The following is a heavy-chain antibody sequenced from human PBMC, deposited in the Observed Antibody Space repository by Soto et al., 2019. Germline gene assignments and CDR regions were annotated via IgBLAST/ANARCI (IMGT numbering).Heavy chain of an antibody. CDR3: ARDHVGIRGYSGYDDFDY. Sequence: GASVKVSFKASGYTFTSYGISWVRQAPGQGLEWMGWISAYNGNTNYAQKLQGRVTMTTDTSTSTAYMELRSLRSDDTAVYYCARDHVGIRGYSGYDDFDYWGQGTLVTVSS. CDR1: GYTFTSYG. J-gene: IGHJ4*02. CDR2: ISAYNGNT. D-gene: IGHD5-12*01. V-gene: IGHV1-18*01.